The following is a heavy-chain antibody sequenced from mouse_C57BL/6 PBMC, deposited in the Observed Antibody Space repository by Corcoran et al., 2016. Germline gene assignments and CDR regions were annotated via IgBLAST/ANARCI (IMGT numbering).Heavy chain of an antibody. CDR1: GYTFTDYN. D-gene: IGHD1-1*01. V-gene: IGHV1-22*01. Sequence: EVQLQQSGPELVKPGASVKMSCKASGYTFTDYNMHWVKQSHGKSLEWIGYINPNNGGTSYNQKFKGKATLTVNKSSSTAYMELRSLTSEDSAVYYCASEGYGSSYGYWYFGVWGTGTTVTVSS. CDR3: ASEGYGSSYGYWYFGV. J-gene: IGHJ1*03. CDR2: INPNNGGT.